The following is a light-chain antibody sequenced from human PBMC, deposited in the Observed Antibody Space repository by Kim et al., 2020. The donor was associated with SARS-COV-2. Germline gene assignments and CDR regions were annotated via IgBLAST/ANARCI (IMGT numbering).Light chain of an antibody. Sequence: EIVMIQSPPSLPVTPGEPASISCRSSQSLLHSNGYNYLDWYLQKPGQSPQLLIYLGSSRASGVPDRISGSGSGTDFTLKISRVEAEDVGVYYCMQSLQPLWTFGQGTKVDIK. V-gene: IGKV2-28*01. CDR3: MQSLQPLWT. CDR2: LGS. CDR1: QSLLHSNGYNY. J-gene: IGKJ1*01.